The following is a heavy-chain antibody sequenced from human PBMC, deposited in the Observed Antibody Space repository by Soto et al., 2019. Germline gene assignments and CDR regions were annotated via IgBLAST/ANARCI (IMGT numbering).Heavy chain of an antibody. CDR3: ARERTFGENNHNYMDV. Sequence: QVQLVESGGGVVQPGGSLRLSCAASAFTFSRHGMHWVRQAPGKGLQWVGGIWSDGSNQRYAESVKGRFTISRDNSKKTLYLKMNRLRAEDTAVYYCARERTFGENNHNYMDVWGTGITVTVSS. CDR1: AFTFSRHG. CDR2: IWSDGSNQ. J-gene: IGHJ6*03. D-gene: IGHD3-10*01. V-gene: IGHV3-33*01.